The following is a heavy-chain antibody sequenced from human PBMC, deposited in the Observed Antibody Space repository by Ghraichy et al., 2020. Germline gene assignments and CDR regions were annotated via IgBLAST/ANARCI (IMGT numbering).Heavy chain of an antibody. CDR1: GFTFSSYA. D-gene: IGHD6-19*01. CDR3: AKWGSLAVAGPDY. J-gene: IGHJ4*02. V-gene: IGHV3-23*01. CDR2: ISGSGGST. Sequence: GGSLRLSCAASGFTFSSYAMSWVRQAPGKGLEWVSAISGSGGSTYYADSVKGRFTISRDNSKNTLYLQMNSPRAEDTAVYYCAKWGSLAVAGPDYWGQGTLVTVSS.